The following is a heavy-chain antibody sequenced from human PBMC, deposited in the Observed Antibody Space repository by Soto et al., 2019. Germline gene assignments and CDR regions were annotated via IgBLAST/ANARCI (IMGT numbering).Heavy chain of an antibody. D-gene: IGHD5-18*01. CDR1: GFTFSSYA. CDR3: AQDIGYSYGKGYYYGMDV. CDR2: ISYDGSNK. J-gene: IGHJ6*02. Sequence: GGSLRLSCAASGFTFSSYAMHWVRQAPGKGLEWVAVISYDGSNKYYADSVKGRFTISRDNSKNTLYLQMNSLRAEDTAVYYCAQDIGYSYGKGYYYGMDVWGQGTTVTVSS. V-gene: IGHV3-30-3*01.